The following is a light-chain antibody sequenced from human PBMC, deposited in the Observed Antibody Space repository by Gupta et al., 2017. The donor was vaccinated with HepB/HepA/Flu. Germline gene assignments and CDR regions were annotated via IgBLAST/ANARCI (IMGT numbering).Light chain of an antibody. Sequence: DIQMNQSPSSLSASVGDRVTITCRASQGIRNDLGWNQQKPGKPPKRLIYAASSLQSGVPSRCSGSRYGTEITITISSLQAEDFATYYCPQHNSYRTFGQGTKVEIK. V-gene: IGKV1-17*01. CDR3: PQHNSYRT. J-gene: IGKJ1*01. CDR2: AAS. CDR1: QGIRND.